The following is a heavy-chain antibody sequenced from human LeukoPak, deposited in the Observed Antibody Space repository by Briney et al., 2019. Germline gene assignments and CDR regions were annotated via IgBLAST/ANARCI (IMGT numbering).Heavy chain of an antibody. Sequence: ASVKVSCKASGYTFTKNYMHWVRQAPGQGLEWMGIINPSGGSTRYAEKFQGRVTMTRDTSTSTVYMELSSLRSDDTAVYYCARDVRLATPSGGYWGQGTLVTVSS. D-gene: IGHD5-24*01. J-gene: IGHJ4*02. V-gene: IGHV1-46*01. CDR1: GYTFTKNY. CDR3: ARDVRLATPSGGY. CDR2: INPSGGST.